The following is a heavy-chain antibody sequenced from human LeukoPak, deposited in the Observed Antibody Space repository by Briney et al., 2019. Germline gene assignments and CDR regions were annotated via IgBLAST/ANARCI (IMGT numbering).Heavy chain of an antibody. CDR1: GYTFTGYY. CDR2: IIPIFGTA. CDR3: ARGTIVVVPAAIGWFDP. Sequence: SVKVSCKASGYTFTGYYMHWVRQAPGQGLEWMGGIIPIFGTANYAQKFQGRVTITADESTSTAYMELSSLRSEDTAVYYCARGTIVVVPAAIGWFDPWGQGTLVTVSS. V-gene: IGHV1-69*13. J-gene: IGHJ5*02. D-gene: IGHD2-2*01.